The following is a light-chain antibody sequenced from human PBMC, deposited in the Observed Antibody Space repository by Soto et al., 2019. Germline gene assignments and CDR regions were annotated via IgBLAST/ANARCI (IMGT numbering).Light chain of an antibody. Sequence: EVVLTQSPSTLSFSPWEIATLSCRASQSISSNLAWFQQKPGQAPRLLMYSSSTRATGIPARFSGSGAGTEFTLTISSLQSEDFAVYYCQQFSNWPPITFGQGTRLEIK. J-gene: IGKJ5*01. V-gene: IGKV3-15*01. CDR3: QQFSNWPPIT. CDR1: QSISSN. CDR2: SSS.